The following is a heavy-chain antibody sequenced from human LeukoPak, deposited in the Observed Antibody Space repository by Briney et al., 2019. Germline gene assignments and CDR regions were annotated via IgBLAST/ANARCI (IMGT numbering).Heavy chain of an antibody. Sequence: SETLSLTCTVSGGSISSSSYYWGWIRQPPGKGLEWIGSIYHSGSTYYNPSLKSRVTISVDTSKNQFSLKLSSVTAADTAVYYCARDFGELLHDRFDYWGQGTLVTVSS. J-gene: IGHJ4*02. CDR3: ARDFGELLHDRFDY. CDR2: IYHSGST. CDR1: GGSISSSSYY. D-gene: IGHD1-26*01. V-gene: IGHV4-39*07.